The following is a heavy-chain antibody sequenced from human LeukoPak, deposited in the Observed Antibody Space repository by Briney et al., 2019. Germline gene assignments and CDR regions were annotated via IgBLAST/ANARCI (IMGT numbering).Heavy chain of an antibody. J-gene: IGHJ3*01. CDR2: FYPGGTT. CDR3: ARDALVPDGFDL. CDR1: GFTVSSNY. Sequence: GGSLRLSCAASGFTVSSNYMXWVRXPPGMXLEWVSVFYPGGTTYYADSVKGRFSISRDNSKNIVSLQMNSLRAEDTAVYYCARDALVPDGFDLWGQGTMVTVSS. V-gene: IGHV3-66*01. D-gene: IGHD6-13*01.